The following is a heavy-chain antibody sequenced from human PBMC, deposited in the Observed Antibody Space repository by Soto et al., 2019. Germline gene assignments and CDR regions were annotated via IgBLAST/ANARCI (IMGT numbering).Heavy chain of an antibody. Sequence: GGSLRLSCAASGFTFSSYAMSWVRQAPGKGLEWVSAISGSGGSTYYADSVKGRFTISRDNSKNTLYLQMNSLRAEDTAVYYCAKGYDILTGKPYYGMDVWGQGTTVTVSS. CDR2: ISGSGGST. J-gene: IGHJ6*02. D-gene: IGHD3-9*01. CDR3: AKGYDILTGKPYYGMDV. V-gene: IGHV3-23*01. CDR1: GFTFSSYA.